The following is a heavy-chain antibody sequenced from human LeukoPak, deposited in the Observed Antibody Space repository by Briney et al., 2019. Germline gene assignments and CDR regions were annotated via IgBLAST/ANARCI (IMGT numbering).Heavy chain of an antibody. J-gene: IGHJ4*02. CDR2: ISYDGSNK. CDR3: ARDPVVRAKDWGTNFDY. V-gene: IGHV3-30*04. Sequence: GGSLRPSCAASGFTFSSYAMHWVRQAPGKGLEWVAVISYDGSNKYYADSVEGRFTISRDNSKNTLYLQMNSLRAEDTAVYYCARDPVVRAKDWGTNFDYWGQGTLVTVSS. CDR1: GFTFSSYA. D-gene: IGHD3-16*01.